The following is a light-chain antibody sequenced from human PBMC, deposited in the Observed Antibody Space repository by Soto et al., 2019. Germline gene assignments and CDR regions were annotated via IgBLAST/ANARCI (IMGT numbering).Light chain of an antibody. CDR1: SGDVGGYDY. J-gene: IGLJ1*01. V-gene: IGLV2-14*01. CDR2: EVT. Sequence: QSVLTQPASVSGSPGRSIAISCTGTSGDVGGYDYVSWYQQHPDKAPKLMIYEVTKRPSWVSNRFSGSKSGNTASLTISGLQPEDEADYYCSSHTSGSTRVFGSGTKVTVL. CDR3: SSHTSGSTRV.